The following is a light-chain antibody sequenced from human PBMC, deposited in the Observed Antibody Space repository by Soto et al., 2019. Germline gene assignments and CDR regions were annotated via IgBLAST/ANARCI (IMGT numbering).Light chain of an antibody. CDR3: QQYNSYPWT. Sequence: DVQMTQSPSTLSASVGDRVTITCRASQSISSWLAWYQQKPGKAPKLLIYKASTLESGVPSNFSGSGSGTEFTLTISSLQPEDFATYYCQQYNSYPWTFGQGTKGGYQ. CDR2: KAS. J-gene: IGKJ1*01. CDR1: QSISSW. V-gene: IGKV1-5*03.